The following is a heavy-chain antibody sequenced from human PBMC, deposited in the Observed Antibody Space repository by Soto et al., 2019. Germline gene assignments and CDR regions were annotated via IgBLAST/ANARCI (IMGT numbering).Heavy chain of an antibody. CDR1: GFTFGDYA. Sequence: EVQLLESGGGLVQPGRSLRLSCTASGFTFGDYAMSWVRQAPGKGLEWVGFIRAKAYGGTTEYAASVKGRFSISRDDSKNIAYLQMNSLKTEDTAVYYCTRDPPDYYDRSGFYPYSFDIWGQGTRVTVSS. V-gene: IGHV3-49*04. D-gene: IGHD3-22*01. J-gene: IGHJ3*02. CDR2: IRAKAYGGTT. CDR3: TRDPPDYYDRSGFYPYSFDI.